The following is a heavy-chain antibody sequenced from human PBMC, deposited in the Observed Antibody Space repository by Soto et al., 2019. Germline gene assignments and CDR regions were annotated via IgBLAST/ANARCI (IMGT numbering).Heavy chain of an antibody. V-gene: IGHV3-7*01. CDR1: GFTFSSYR. Sequence: GGSLRLSCAASGFTFSSYRMGWVRQAPGKGLEWVANIKQDGSEKYYVDSVKGRFTISRDNAKNSLYLQMNSLRAEDTAVYYCARESFGANYYYYGMDVWGQGTTVTVSS. D-gene: IGHD3-3*01. J-gene: IGHJ6*02. CDR2: IKQDGSEK. CDR3: ARESFGANYYYYGMDV.